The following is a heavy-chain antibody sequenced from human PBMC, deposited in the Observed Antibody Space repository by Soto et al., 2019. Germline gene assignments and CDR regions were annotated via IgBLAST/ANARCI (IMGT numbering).Heavy chain of an antibody. CDR1: GFTFTSSA. J-gene: IGHJ5*02. D-gene: IGHD3-3*01. Sequence: GASVKVSCKASGFTFTSSAVQWVRQARGQRLEWIGWIVVGSGNTNYAQKFQERVTITRDMSTSTAYMELSSLRSEDTAVYYCATELALSWSGYSNWFDPWGQGTLVTVSS. CDR2: IVVGSGNT. V-gene: IGHV1-58*01. CDR3: ATELALSWSGYSNWFDP.